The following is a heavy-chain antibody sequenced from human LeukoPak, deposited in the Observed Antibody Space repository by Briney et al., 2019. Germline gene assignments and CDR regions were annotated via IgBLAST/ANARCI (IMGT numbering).Heavy chain of an antibody. V-gene: IGHV3-23*01. J-gene: IGHJ4*02. Sequence: PGGSLRLSCAASGFTFSSYAMSWVRQAPGKGLEWVSAISGSGSSTYYADSVKGRFTISRDNSKNTLYLQMNSLRAEDTAVYYCAKWDDSSGQGTLGFDYWGQGTLVTVSS. CDR2: ISGSGSST. CDR1: GFTFSSYA. D-gene: IGHD6-19*01. CDR3: AKWDDSSGQGTLGFDY.